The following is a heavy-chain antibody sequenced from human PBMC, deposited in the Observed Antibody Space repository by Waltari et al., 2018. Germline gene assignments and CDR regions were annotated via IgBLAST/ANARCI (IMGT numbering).Heavy chain of an antibody. CDR1: GYTFTSYD. V-gene: IGHV1-8*01. CDR2: VNPNSGNT. CDR3: ARGIRNYYYYYYMDV. Sequence: QVQLVQSGAEVKKPGASVKVSCKASGYTFTSYDINWVRQATGQGLEWMGWVNPNSGNTGEAQKFQGRVTMTRNTSISTAYMELSSLRSEDTAVYYCARGIRNYYYYYYMDVWGKGTTVTVSS. J-gene: IGHJ6*03.